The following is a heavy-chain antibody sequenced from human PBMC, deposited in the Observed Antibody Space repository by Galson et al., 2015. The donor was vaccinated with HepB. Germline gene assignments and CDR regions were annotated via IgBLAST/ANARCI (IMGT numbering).Heavy chain of an antibody. CDR1: GYSFTPYG. CDR3: ARDLAAETTDAFDV. Sequence: SVKVSCKASGYSFTPYGITWVRQAPGQGLQWVGWISGYNGRTNYGQQLQGRVTMTIDTSTTTAYMEVTRLTSDDTAVYYCARDLAAETTDAFDVWGQGTVVIVSS. D-gene: IGHD6-13*01. V-gene: IGHV1-18*04. J-gene: IGHJ3*01. CDR2: ISGYNGRT.